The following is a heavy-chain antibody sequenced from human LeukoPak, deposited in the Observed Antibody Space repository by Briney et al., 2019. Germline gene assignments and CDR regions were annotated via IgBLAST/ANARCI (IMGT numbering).Heavy chain of an antibody. V-gene: IGHV1-2*02. CDR3: ARVVYYFYAMDV. Sequence: ASLKVSCKASGYTFTDYNIHWVRQAPGQGLEWMGWINPNSGGTNYAQKFQGRVHMTRDTSISTAYMELSRLRSDDTALYYCARVVYYFYAMDVWGQGTTVTVSS. D-gene: IGHD2-8*01. J-gene: IGHJ6*02. CDR1: GYTFTDYN. CDR2: INPNSGGT.